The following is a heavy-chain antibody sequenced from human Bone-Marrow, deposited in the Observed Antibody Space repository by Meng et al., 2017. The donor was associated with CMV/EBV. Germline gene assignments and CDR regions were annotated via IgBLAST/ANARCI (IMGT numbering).Heavy chain of an antibody. V-gene: IGHV1-8*01. CDR2: MNPNSGIT. Sequence: ASVKVSCKASGYTFTSYDINWVRQATGQGLEWMGWMNPNSGITGYAQKFQGRVTMTRNTSISTAYMELSSLRSEDTAVYYCARVAIFGYYYYGMDVWGQGTTVTVSS. D-gene: IGHD3-3*01. CDR3: ARVAIFGYYYYGMDV. J-gene: IGHJ6*02. CDR1: GYTFTSYD.